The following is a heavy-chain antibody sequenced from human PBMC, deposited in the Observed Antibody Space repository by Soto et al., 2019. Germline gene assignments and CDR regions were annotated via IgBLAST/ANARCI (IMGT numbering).Heavy chain of an antibody. CDR1: VGSISSGGYY. CDR2: IYYSGRT. CDR3: ARDRSLSYGSVYYYYGMDV. Sequence: SQTLSLTCTVSVGSISSGGYYWIWIRHHPGKGLEWIGYIYYSGRTYYNPSLKSRVTISVDTSKNQFSLKLSSVTAADTAVYYCARDRSLSYGSVYYYYGMDVWGQGTTVTVSS. V-gene: IGHV4-31*03. J-gene: IGHJ6*02. D-gene: IGHD3-10*01.